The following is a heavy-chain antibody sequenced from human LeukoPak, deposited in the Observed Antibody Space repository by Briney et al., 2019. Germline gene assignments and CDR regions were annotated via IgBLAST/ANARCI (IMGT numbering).Heavy chain of an antibody. V-gene: IGHV4-59*01. Sequence: SETLSLTCTVSGGSISSYYWSWIRQPPGKGLEWIGYIYYSGSTNYNPSLKGRVTISVDTSKNQFSLKLSSVTAADTAVYYCARGPYYDFWSGLPNWFDPWGQGTLVTVPS. CDR3: ARGPYYDFWSGLPNWFDP. CDR1: GGSISSYY. CDR2: IYYSGST. D-gene: IGHD3-3*01. J-gene: IGHJ5*02.